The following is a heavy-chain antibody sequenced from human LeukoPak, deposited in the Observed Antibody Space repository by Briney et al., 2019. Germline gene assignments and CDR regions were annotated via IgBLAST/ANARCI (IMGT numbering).Heavy chain of an antibody. Sequence: SEALSLTCTVSGGSISRGGYYWSWIRQHPGKCLECIGYIYYSGSTYYNPSLKSRVTISVDTSKIQFSLKLSSVTAADTAVYYCAAFWSGYSRVYYFDYWGQGTLVTVSS. V-gene: IGHV4-31*03. D-gene: IGHD3-3*01. CDR2: IYYSGST. CDR3: AAFWSGYSRVYYFDY. J-gene: IGHJ4*02. CDR1: GGSISRGGYY.